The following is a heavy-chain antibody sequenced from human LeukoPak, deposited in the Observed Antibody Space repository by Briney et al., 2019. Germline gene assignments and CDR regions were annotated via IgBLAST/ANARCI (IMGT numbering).Heavy chain of an antibody. V-gene: IGHV3-21*01. CDR3: ARVGRWVSPGYYYYYMDV. Sequence: GGSLRLSCAVSRFTCSSYSMHWLRQPPGKGLEWVSSISTMGWYIFFAVSVKVRSTLSRNNAKNALYLQMDILRPEHTRLYYCARVGRWVSPGYYYYYMDVWGKGTTVSVS. CDR1: RFTCSSYS. J-gene: IGHJ6*03. D-gene: IGHD3-16*01. CDR2: ISTMGWYI.